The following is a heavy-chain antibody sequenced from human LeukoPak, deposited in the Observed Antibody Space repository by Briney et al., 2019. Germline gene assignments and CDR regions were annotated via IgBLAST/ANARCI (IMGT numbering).Heavy chain of an antibody. Sequence: PGGSLRLSCAASGFTFSRCWMSWVRQAPGKGLEWVANIKQDGSEKNYVDSVKGRFTISRDNARNSVYLQMNSLRAEDTAVYYCARGDWEPSDYWGQGTLVTVSS. CDR1: GFTFSRCW. J-gene: IGHJ4*02. CDR2: IKQDGSEK. V-gene: IGHV3-7*04. D-gene: IGHD1-14*01. CDR3: ARGDWEPSDY.